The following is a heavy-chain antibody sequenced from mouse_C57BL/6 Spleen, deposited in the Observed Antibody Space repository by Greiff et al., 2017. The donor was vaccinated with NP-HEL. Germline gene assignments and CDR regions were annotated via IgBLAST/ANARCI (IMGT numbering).Heavy chain of an antibody. CDR3: ARTDDGYSVSYFDY. Sequence: QVQLKESGPGLVQPSQSLSITCTVSGFSLTSYGVHWVRQSPGKGLEWLGVIWSGGSTDYNAAFISRLSISKDNSKSQVFFKMNSLQADDTAIYYCARTDDGYSVSYFDYWGQGTTLTVSS. CDR2: IWSGGST. D-gene: IGHD2-3*01. CDR1: GFSLTSYG. J-gene: IGHJ2*01. V-gene: IGHV2-2*01.